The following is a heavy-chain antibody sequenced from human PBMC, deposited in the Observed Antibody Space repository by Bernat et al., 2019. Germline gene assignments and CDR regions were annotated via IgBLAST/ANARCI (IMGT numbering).Heavy chain of an antibody. J-gene: IGHJ4*02. CDR1: GFTFNNYG. CDR3: ARDVASLDWNGEDCFDY. D-gene: IGHD1-1*01. Sequence: QVQLVESGGGVVQPGRSLRLSCAASGFTFNNYGMNWVRQAPAKGLEWVATVRYDGSNEYYVDSVKGRFTISRDNSKNTVYLLMNSVRVEDTAVYFCARDVASLDWNGEDCFDYWGQGTLVTVSS. V-gene: IGHV3-33*01. CDR2: VRYDGSNE.